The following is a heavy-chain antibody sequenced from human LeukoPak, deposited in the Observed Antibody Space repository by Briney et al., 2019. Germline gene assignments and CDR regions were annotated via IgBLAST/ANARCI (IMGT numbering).Heavy chain of an antibody. D-gene: IGHD3-22*01. CDR1: GGSISSSSYY. CDR3: ARDHTHASYDSSGYYLE. Sequence: SETLSLTCTVSGGSISSSSYYWGWIRQPPGKGLEWIGSIYYSGSTYYNPSLKSRVTISVDTSKNQFSLKLSSVTAADTAVYYCARDHTHASYDSSGYYLEWGQGTLVTVSS. CDR2: IYYSGST. V-gene: IGHV4-39*07. J-gene: IGHJ4*02.